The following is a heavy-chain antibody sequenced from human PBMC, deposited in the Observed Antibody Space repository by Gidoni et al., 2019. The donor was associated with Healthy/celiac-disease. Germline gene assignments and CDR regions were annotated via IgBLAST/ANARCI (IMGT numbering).Heavy chain of an antibody. CDR2: IYSGGST. J-gene: IGHJ6*02. V-gene: IGHV3-53*04. CDR1: GFTLSSNY. CDR3: ARADWQLQGGGMDV. D-gene: IGHD6-6*01. Sequence: DVQLVESGGGLVQPGASLRLSCAASGFTLSSNYMSWVRQAPGKGLEWVSVIYSGGSTYYADSVKGRFTISRHNSKNTLYLQMNSLRAEDTAVYYCARADWQLQGGGMDVWGQGTTVTVSS.